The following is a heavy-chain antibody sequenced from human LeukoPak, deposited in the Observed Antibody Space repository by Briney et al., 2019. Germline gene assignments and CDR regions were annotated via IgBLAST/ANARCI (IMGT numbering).Heavy chain of an antibody. D-gene: IGHD1-26*01. CDR3: AKELRLWEAEDSLGFDY. Sequence: GGSLRLSCAASGFTFSSSAMSWVRQTPGKGLEWVSAISPSGGRTYFAESVKGRFSISRDNSRNTVYLQMNSLRAEDTAVYHCAKELRLWEAEDSLGFDYWGQGMLVTVSS. CDR1: GFTFSSSA. J-gene: IGHJ4*02. CDR2: ISPSGGRT. V-gene: IGHV3-23*01.